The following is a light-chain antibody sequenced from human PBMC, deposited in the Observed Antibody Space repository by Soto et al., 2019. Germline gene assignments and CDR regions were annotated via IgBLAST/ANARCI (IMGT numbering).Light chain of an antibody. J-gene: IGKJ5*01. CDR1: QSVSTY. CDR3: QQYNNWPLT. CDR2: DAS. Sequence: VLTQSPATLSLSPGEGATLSCRASQSVSTYLAWYQHKPGQAPRLLIYDASSRATGIPVRFSGSGSGTEFTLTISSLQSEDFAVYYCQQYNNWPLTFGQGTRLEIK. V-gene: IGKV3-15*01.